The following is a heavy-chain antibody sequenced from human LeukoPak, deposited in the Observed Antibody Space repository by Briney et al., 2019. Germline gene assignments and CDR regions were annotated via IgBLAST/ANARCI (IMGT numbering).Heavy chain of an antibody. CDR3: TRSMIVGLTPFDI. CDR1: GFTFGDYA. CDR2: TRSNTYGGTT. V-gene: IGHV3-49*03. Sequence: GGSLRLSCTASGFTFGDYAMSWFRQAPGKGLEWVGFTRSNTYGGTTEYAASVKGRFTISRDDSKSIAYVQMNSLKTEDTAVYYCTRSMIVGLTPFDIWGQGSVVAVSS. J-gene: IGHJ3*02. D-gene: IGHD3-22*01.